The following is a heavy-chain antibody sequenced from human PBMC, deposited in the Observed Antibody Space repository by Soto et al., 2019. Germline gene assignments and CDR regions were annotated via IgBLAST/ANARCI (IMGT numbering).Heavy chain of an antibody. Sequence: GGSLRLSCAASGFTFSSYAMSWVCQAPGKGLEWVSAISGSGGSTYYADSVKGRFTISRDNSKNTLYLQMNSLRAEDTAVYYCAKEVTIFGVVIGYYYYGMDVWGQGTTVTVSS. J-gene: IGHJ6*02. CDR1: GFTFSSYA. CDR3: AKEVTIFGVVIGYYYYGMDV. CDR2: ISGSGGST. D-gene: IGHD3-3*01. V-gene: IGHV3-23*01.